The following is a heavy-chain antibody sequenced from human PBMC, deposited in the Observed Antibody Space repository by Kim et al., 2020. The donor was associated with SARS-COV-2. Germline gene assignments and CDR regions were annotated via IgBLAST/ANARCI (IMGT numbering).Heavy chain of an antibody. CDR1: GYTFTGYY. V-gene: IGHV1-2*06. Sequence: ASVKVSCKASGYTFTGYYMHWVRQAPGQGLEWMGRINPNSGGTNYAQKFHGRVTMTRDTSISTAYMELSRLRSDDTAVYYCARDRRSYRYHFDYWGQGTLVTVSS. CDR3: ARDRRSYRYHFDY. J-gene: IGHJ4*02. D-gene: IGHD3-16*02. CDR2: INPNSGGT.